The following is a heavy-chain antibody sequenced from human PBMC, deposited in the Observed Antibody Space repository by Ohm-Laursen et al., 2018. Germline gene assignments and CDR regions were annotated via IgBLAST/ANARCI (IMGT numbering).Heavy chain of an antibody. Sequence: TLSLTCAVSGGSISSYYWSWIRQPAGKGLEWIGRIYTSGSTNYNPSLKSRVTMSVDTSKNQFSLKLSSVTAADTAVYYCAGTQRWLQFEVRWGQGTLVTVSS. V-gene: IGHV4-4*07. CDR2: IYTSGST. J-gene: IGHJ4*02. CDR3: AGTQRWLQFEVR. CDR1: GGSISSYY. D-gene: IGHD5-24*01.